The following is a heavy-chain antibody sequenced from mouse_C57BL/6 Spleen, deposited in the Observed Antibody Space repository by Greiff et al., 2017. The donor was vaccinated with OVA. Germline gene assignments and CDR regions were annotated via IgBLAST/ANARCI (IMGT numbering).Heavy chain of an antibody. V-gene: IGHV1-55*01. CDR1: GYTFTSYW. Sequence: QVHVKQPGAELVKPGASVKMSCKASGYTFTSYWITWVKQRPGQGLEWIGDIYPGSGSTNYNEKFKSKATLTVDTSSSTAYMQLSSLTSEDSAVYYCARGATVVATNWYFDVWGTGTTVTVSS. CDR3: ARGATVVATNWYFDV. D-gene: IGHD1-1*01. J-gene: IGHJ1*03. CDR2: IYPGSGST.